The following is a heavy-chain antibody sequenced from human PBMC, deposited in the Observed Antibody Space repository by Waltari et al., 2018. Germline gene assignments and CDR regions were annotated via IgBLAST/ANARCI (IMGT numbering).Heavy chain of an antibody. D-gene: IGHD2-2*01. CDR1: GFTFSSYV. Sequence: QVQLVESGGGVVQPGGSLRLSCAASGFTFSSYVMHWVRQAPGKGLEWVAFIRYDGSNKYYADSVKGRFTISRDNSKNTLYLQMNSLRAEDTAVYYCAKVVKYPDAFDIWGQGTMVTVSS. J-gene: IGHJ3*02. V-gene: IGHV3-30*02. CDR2: IRYDGSNK. CDR3: AKVVKYPDAFDI.